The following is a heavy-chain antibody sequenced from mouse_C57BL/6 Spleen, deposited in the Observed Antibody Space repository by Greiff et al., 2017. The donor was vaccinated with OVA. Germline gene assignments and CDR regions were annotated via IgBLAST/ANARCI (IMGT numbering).Heavy chain of an antibody. V-gene: IGHV5-4*01. D-gene: IGHD2-4*01. Sequence: EVQLVESGGGLVKPGGSLKLSCAASGFTFSSYAMSWVRQTPEKRLEWVATISDGGSYTYYPDNVKGRFTISRDNAKNNLYLQMSHLKSEDTAMYYCARDYYDYTGYFDYWGQGTTLTVSS. J-gene: IGHJ2*01. CDR3: ARDYYDYTGYFDY. CDR1: GFTFSSYA. CDR2: ISDGGSYT.